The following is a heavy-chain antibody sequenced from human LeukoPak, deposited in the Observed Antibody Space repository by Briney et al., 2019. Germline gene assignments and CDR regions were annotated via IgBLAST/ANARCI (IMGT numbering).Heavy chain of an antibody. CDR1: GFTFSTYA. D-gene: IGHD3-16*02. CDR3: AKDGPWGSYLDN. J-gene: IGHJ4*02. CDR2: ISYDGSNK. V-gene: IGHV3-30*04. Sequence: GGSLRLSCAASGFTFSTYAMHWVRQAPGKGLEWVAVISYDGSNKYYADSVKGRFTISRDNSKNTLYLQMISLRAEDTAFYYCAKDGPWGSYLDNLGQGTLVTVSS.